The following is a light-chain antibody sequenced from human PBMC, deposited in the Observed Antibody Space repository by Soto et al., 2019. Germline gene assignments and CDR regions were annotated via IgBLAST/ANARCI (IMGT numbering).Light chain of an antibody. V-gene: IGKV3-20*01. Sequence: EIVLTQSPGTLSLSPGERATLSCRASQSVSSSYLAWYQQKPGQAPRLLISRASSRATGIPDRFSGSGSGTDFTLTISRLEPEDFAVYYCQQYGSIPWTFGQGTKVEIK. J-gene: IGKJ1*01. CDR2: RAS. CDR1: QSVSSSY. CDR3: QQYGSIPWT.